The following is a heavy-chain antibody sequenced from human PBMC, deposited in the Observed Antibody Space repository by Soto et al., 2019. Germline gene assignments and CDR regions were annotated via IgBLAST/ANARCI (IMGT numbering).Heavy chain of an antibody. Sequence: GESLKISCKGSGYSFTSYWIGWVRQMPGKGLKWMGIIYPGDSDTRYSPSFQGQVTISADKSISTAYLQWSSLKASDTAMYYCARPSEVAATGVGFDYWGQGTLVTVPQ. D-gene: IGHD2-15*01. CDR1: GYSFTSYW. V-gene: IGHV5-51*01. J-gene: IGHJ4*02. CDR3: ARPSEVAATGVGFDY. CDR2: IYPGDSDT.